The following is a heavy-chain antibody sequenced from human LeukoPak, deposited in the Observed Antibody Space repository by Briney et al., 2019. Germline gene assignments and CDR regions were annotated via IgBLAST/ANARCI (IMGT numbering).Heavy chain of an antibody. Sequence: ASVKVSCKASGYTFTSYYMHWVRQAPGQGLEWMGIINPSGGSTSYAQKFQGRVTMTRDTSTSTVYMELSSLRSEDTAVYYCAKDRRGYSYGPDDAFDIWGQGTMVTVSS. CDR3: AKDRRGYSYGPDDAFDI. CDR2: INPSGGST. D-gene: IGHD5-18*01. CDR1: GYTFTSYY. V-gene: IGHV1-46*01. J-gene: IGHJ3*02.